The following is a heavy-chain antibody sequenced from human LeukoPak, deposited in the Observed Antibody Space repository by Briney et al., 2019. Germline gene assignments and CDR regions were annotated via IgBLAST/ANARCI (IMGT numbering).Heavy chain of an antibody. CDR2: VNHSGNT. Sequence: PSETLSLTCTVSGGSISNYYWNWIRQPPGKGLEWIGEVNHSGNTNYNVSLKSRVSISVDTSKNQFSLNLSSVTAADTAVYYCARRLRGWLNHYYMDVWGKGTTVIVSS. V-gene: IGHV4-34*01. D-gene: IGHD5-12*01. J-gene: IGHJ6*03. CDR3: ARRLRGWLNHYYMDV. CDR1: GGSISNYY.